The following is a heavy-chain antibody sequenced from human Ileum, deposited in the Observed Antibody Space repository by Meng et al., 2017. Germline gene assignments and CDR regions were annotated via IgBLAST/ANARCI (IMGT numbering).Heavy chain of an antibody. J-gene: IGHJ3*02. V-gene: IGHV3-53*01. CDR1: GFIVSSNY. D-gene: IGHD1-26*01. CDR3: ARDLILGDNRGGAFDI. CDR2: VYNNGNT. Sequence: GESLKISCAASGFIVSSNYINWVRQAPGKGLEWVSVVYNNGNTYYGDSVRGRFTISRDNSKNMVYLQMNSLRAEDTAVYYCARDLILGDNRGGAFDIWGQGTMVTVSS.